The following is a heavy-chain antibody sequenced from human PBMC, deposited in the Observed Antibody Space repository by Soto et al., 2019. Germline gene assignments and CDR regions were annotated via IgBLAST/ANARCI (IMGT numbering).Heavy chain of an antibody. D-gene: IGHD3-22*01. CDR1: GYTFTGYY. CDR2: INPNSGGT. J-gene: IGHJ3*02. CDR3: ARDLGSGYYDSSGYYVGPYAFDI. Sequence: ASVKVSCKASGYTFTGYYMHWVRQAPGQGLEWMGWINPNSGGTNYAQKFQGRVTMTRDTSISTAYMELSRLRSDDTAVYYCARDLGSGYYDSSGYYVGPYAFDIWGQGTMVTVSS. V-gene: IGHV1-2*02.